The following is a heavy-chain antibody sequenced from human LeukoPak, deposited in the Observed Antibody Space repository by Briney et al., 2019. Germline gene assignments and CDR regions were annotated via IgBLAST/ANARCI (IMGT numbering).Heavy chain of an antibody. V-gene: IGHV3-49*03. CDR2: IRSKAYGGTT. D-gene: IGHD5-18*01. CDR3: TRAGRPRGYSYGPHEYYFDY. CDR1: GFTFGDYA. Sequence: GGSLGLSCTASGFTFGDYAMSWFRQAPGKGLEWVGFIRSKAYGGTTEYAASVKGRFTISRDDSKSIAYLQMNSLKTEDTAVYYCTRAGRPRGYSYGPHEYYFDYWGQGTLVTVSS. J-gene: IGHJ4*02.